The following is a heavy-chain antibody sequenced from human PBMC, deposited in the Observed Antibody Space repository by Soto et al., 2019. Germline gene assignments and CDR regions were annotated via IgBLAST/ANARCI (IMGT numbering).Heavy chain of an antibody. CDR2: INPSGGST. V-gene: IGHV1-46*01. J-gene: IGHJ6*02. D-gene: IGHD5-12*01. Sequence: GASVKVSCKASGYTFTSYYMHWVRQAPGQGLEWMGIINPSGGSTSYAQKFQGRVTMTRDTSTSTVYMELSSLRSEDTAVYYCARDHLGDGYNWSYYYYGMDVWGQGTTVTVSS. CDR3: ARDHLGDGYNWSYYYYGMDV. CDR1: GYTFTSYY.